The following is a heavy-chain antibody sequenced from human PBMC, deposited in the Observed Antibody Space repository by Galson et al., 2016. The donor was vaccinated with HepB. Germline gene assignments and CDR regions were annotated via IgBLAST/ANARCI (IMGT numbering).Heavy chain of an antibody. J-gene: IGHJ5*02. CDR3: ARSRRYTLWSGPWWFDP. D-gene: IGHD3-3*01. CDR1: GYSFTSYW. V-gene: IGHV5-51*01. CDR2: IYPGDSDT. Sequence: QSGAEVKKPGESLKISCKGSGYSFTSYWIGWVRQKPGKGLEWMGIIYPGDSDTRYSPSFQGQVTFPADTSISTAYLQWNSLKASATAMYYCARSRRYTLWSGPWWFDPWGQGTLVTVSS.